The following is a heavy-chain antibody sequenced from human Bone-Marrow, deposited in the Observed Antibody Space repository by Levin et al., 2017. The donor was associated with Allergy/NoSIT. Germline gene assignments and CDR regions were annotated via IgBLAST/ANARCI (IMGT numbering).Heavy chain of an antibody. Sequence: GESLKISCAASGFTFSRFAMSWVRQAPGKGLEWVASVNNGGNAHYADSVMGRFSISRDTSKDTLDLQMDNLRVEDSAVYYCAKDHESTGWPTFDAWGQGTLVSVSS. D-gene: IGHD6-19*01. CDR3: AKDHESTGWPTFDA. J-gene: IGHJ4*02. V-gene: IGHV3-23*01. CDR2: VNNGGNA. CDR1: GFTFSRFA.